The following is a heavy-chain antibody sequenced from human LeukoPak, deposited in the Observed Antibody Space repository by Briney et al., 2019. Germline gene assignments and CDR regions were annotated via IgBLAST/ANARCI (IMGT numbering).Heavy chain of an antibody. V-gene: IGHV4-34*01. D-gene: IGHD4-11*01. CDR1: GGSFSGYY. CDR3: ASTVTTAYYGMDV. CDR2: INHSGST. Sequence: SETLSLTCAVYGGSFSGYYWSWIRQPPGKGLEWIGEINHSGSTNYNPSLKSRVTISVDTSKNQFSLKLSSVTAADTAVYYCASTVTTAYYGMDVWGQGTTVTVSS. J-gene: IGHJ6*02.